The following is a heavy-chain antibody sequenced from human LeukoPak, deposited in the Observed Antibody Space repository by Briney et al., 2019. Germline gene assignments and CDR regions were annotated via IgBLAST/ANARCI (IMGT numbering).Heavy chain of an antibody. CDR2: INPNSGGT. J-gene: IGHJ6*04. V-gene: IGHV1-2*02. D-gene: IGHD6-13*01. CDR3: ARDQAAAGRVPAMDV. CDR1: GYTFTGYY. Sequence: GASVKASCKASGYTFTGYYMHWVRQAPGQGLEWMGWINPNSGGTNYAQKFQGRVTMTRDTSISTAYMELSRLRSDDTAVYYCARDQAAAGRVPAMDVWGKGTTVTVSS.